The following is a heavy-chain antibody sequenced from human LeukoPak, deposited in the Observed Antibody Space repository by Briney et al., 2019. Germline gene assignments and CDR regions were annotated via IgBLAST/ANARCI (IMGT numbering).Heavy chain of an antibody. V-gene: IGHV3-74*01. CDR1: GFTFSSYA. D-gene: IGHD3-22*01. Sequence: QSGGSLRLSCAASGFTFSSYAMNWVRQAPGKGLEWVSRINSDGSSTSYADSVKGRFTISIDNAKNTLYLQMNSLRAEDTAVYYCARDYYDSSSFDYWGQGTLVTVSS. CDR3: ARDYYDSSSFDY. CDR2: INSDGSST. J-gene: IGHJ4*02.